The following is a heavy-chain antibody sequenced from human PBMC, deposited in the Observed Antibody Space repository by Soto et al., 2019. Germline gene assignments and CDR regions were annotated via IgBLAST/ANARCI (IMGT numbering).Heavy chain of an antibody. CDR2: IYSGGTT. J-gene: IGHJ6*02. D-gene: IGHD3-10*01. CDR1: ALTASKNY. Sequence: ESGGGLVQPGGSLRLSCAGSALTASKNYMSWVRQPPGKGLEWVSVIYSGGTTYYADSVKDRFSISRDNSKSTLYIQLDNLRAGDTAVYYCARWGSGSDWDYYGMDVWGQGTTVTVSS. V-gene: IGHV3-66*01. CDR3: ARWGSGSDWDYYGMDV.